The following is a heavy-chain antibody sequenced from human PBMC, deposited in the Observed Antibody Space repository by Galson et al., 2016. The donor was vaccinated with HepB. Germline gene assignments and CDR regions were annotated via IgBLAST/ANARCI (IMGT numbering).Heavy chain of an antibody. J-gene: IGHJ4*02. Sequence: SLRLSCAASGFIFSSYAMHWVRQAPGKGLEWVAVISYDGRNKKYADSVKGRFTISRDNSKNTVYLQMNNLRAEDTAVYFCSRVRLAGDSGWYYLEYWGQGTLVTVSS. CDR1: GFIFSSYA. CDR2: ISYDGRNK. D-gene: IGHD4-17*01. CDR3: SRVRLAGDSGWYYLEY. V-gene: IGHV3-30*04.